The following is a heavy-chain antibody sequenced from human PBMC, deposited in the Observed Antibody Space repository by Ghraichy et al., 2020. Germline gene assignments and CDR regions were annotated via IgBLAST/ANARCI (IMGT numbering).Heavy chain of an antibody. Sequence: SETLSLTCTVSGGSISSGDYYWNWIRQPAGKGLEWIGRIYTSGTTSYNPSLNSRVTISLDTSRNQLSLEVISGTAADTAVYFCVRSGGLRLVTDAFDIWGQGTKVTVSS. D-gene: IGHD2-21*02. V-gene: IGHV4-61*02. CDR2: IYTSGTT. CDR1: GGSISSGDYY. CDR3: VRSGGLRLVTDAFDI. J-gene: IGHJ3*02.